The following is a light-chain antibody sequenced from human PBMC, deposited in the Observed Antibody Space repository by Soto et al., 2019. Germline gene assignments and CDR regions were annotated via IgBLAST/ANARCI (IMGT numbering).Light chain of an antibody. V-gene: IGLV2-8*01. Sequence: QSVLTQPPSASGSPGQSVTISCTGTSSDVGGYNYVSWYQHHPGKAPKLMIYEVNKRPSGVHDRFSGSKSGNTASLTVSGLQAEDEADYYCSSYAGSNNLIFGGGTKLTVL. CDR3: SSYAGSNNLI. CDR1: SSDVGGYNY. CDR2: EVN. J-gene: IGLJ2*01.